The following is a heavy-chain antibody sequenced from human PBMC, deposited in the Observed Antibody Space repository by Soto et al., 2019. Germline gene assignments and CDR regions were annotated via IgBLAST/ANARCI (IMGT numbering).Heavy chain of an antibody. J-gene: IGHJ4*02. V-gene: IGHV3-33*08. Sequence: VQLLESGGALVQPGGSLRLSCAASGFTFSSYGMHWVRQAPGKGLEWVAVIWYDGSNKYYADSVKGRFTISRDNSKNTLYLQMNSLRAEDTAVYYCARDPSLYYYDSSGYLPFDYWGQGTLVTVSS. CDR2: IWYDGSNK. CDR1: GFTFSSYG. D-gene: IGHD3-22*01. CDR3: ARDPSLYYYDSSGYLPFDY.